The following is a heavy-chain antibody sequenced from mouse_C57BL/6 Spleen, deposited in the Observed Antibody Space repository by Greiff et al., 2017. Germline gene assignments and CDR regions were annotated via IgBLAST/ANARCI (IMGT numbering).Heavy chain of an antibody. Sequence: VQLHQPGPELVKPGASVKLSCKASGSTFTSYWMHWVKQRPGRGLEWIGDINPSNGGTNYKEKFKGNATLTVDKSSSTAYMQLSSLSSEDSAVYYCGRVDYHSSSLDYWGQGTTLTVSS. J-gene: IGHJ2*01. CDR3: GRVDYHSSSLDY. CDR2: INPSNGGT. V-gene: IGHV1-53*01. D-gene: IGHD1-1*01. CDR1: GSTFTSYW.